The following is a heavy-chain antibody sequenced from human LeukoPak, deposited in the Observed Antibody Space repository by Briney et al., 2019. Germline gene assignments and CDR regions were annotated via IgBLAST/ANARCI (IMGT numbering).Heavy chain of an antibody. CDR3: ARGQSYYYYGMDV. Sequence: PGGSLRLSCAVSGITFSGYEFNWVRQAPGKGLEWISYITSGGSPIYADSVKGRFTISGDDAKNSLYLQMNSMRAEDTAVYYCARGQSYYYYGMDVWGQGTTVTVSS. CDR1: GITFSGYE. V-gene: IGHV3-48*03. J-gene: IGHJ6*02. CDR2: ITSGGSPI.